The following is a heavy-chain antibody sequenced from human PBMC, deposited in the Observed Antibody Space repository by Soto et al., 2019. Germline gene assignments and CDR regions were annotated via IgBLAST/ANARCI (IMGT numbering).Heavy chain of an antibody. J-gene: IGHJ4*02. D-gene: IGHD3-16*01. CDR1: GASISNFF. CDR2: LYTRGTT. Sequence: SETLSLTCSVSGASISNFFWSWIRQSAGKGLEWIGRLYTRGTTDYNPSLKSRVTMSIDTSKNRVSLSLTSVTAADTAVYYCAKGGTYYFDSWGQGIVVTVSS. V-gene: IGHV4-4*07. CDR3: AKGGTYYFDS.